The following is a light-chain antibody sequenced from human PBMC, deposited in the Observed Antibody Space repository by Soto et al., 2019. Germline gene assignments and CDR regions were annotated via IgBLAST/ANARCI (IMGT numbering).Light chain of an antibody. V-gene: IGLV2-11*01. CDR2: DVG. J-gene: IGLJ1*01. CDR1: SSDVGGYNY. Sequence: QSVLTQPRSVSGSPGQSVTISCTGTSSDVGGYNYVSWYQQHPGKAPKLMIYDVGKRPSGVPDRFSGSKSDNTASLTISGLQTEDEADYFCSSYTSSNTYVFGTGTKVTVL. CDR3: SSYTSSNTYV.